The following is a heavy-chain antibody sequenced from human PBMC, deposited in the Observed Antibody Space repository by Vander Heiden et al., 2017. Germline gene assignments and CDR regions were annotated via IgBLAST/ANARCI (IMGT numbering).Heavy chain of an antibody. D-gene: IGHD3-16*01. CDR2: ISGSGGST. CDR1: GFTFSSYA. J-gene: IGHJ4*02. V-gene: IGHV3-23*01. CDR3: AKLYDYVWGSTDY. Sequence: EVQLLESGGGLVQPGGSLRLSCAASGFTFSSYAMSWVRQAPGKGLEWVSAISGSGGSTYYADSVKGRFTISRDNFKNTLYLQMNSLRAEDTAVYYCAKLYDYVWGSTDYWGQGTLVTVSS.